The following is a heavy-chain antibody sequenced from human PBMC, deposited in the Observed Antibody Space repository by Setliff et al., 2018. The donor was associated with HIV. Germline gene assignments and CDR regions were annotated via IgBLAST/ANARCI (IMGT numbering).Heavy chain of an antibody. CDR3: HSGYDTEEQSYFDY. Sequence: LRLSCAASGFTFSTYGMSWVRQAPGKGLEWVLAISGSGGSTYYADPVKGRFTISRDNSKNTLYLQMNSLRAEDTGVYYCHSGYDTEEQSYFDYWGQGALVTVSS. CDR1: GFTFSTYG. CDR2: ISGSGGST. V-gene: IGHV3-23*01. D-gene: IGHD5-12*01. J-gene: IGHJ4*02.